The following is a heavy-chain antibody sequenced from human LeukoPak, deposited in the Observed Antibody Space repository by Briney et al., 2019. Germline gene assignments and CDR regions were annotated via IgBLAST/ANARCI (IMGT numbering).Heavy chain of an antibody. V-gene: IGHV3-48*03. Sequence: GGSLRLSCAASGFTFRSYEMNWARQAPGKGLEWISYISSRCSTIYYADSVKGRFTISRDNAKNSLYLQMNSLRAEDTAVYYCARGLRMEQEPYYYYGMDVWGKGTTVTVSS. CDR1: GFTFRSYE. CDR3: ARGLRMEQEPYYYYGMDV. CDR2: ISSRCSTI. J-gene: IGHJ6*04. D-gene: IGHD1/OR15-1a*01.